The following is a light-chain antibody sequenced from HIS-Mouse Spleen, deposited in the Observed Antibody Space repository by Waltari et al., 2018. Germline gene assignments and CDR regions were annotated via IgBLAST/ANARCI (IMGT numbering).Light chain of an antibody. Sequence: QSALTQPASVSGSPGQSITLSCTGPSSDVGGYNYFSWYQQHPGKAPKLMIYDVSNRPSGVSNRFSGSKSGNTASLTISGLQAEDEADYYCSSYTSSSTWVFGGGTKLTVL. J-gene: IGLJ3*02. CDR1: SSDVGGYNY. CDR2: DVS. CDR3: SSYTSSSTWV. V-gene: IGLV2-14*03.